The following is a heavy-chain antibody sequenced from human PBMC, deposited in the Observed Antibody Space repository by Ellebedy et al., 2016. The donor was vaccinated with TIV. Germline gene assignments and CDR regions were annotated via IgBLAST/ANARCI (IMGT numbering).Heavy chain of an antibody. J-gene: IGHJ4*02. CDR3: ARDQVAGGNANFDS. D-gene: IGHD4-23*01. V-gene: IGHV6-1*01. CDR1: GDSVSSNSAA. CDR2: TYYRSRWST. Sequence: SQTLSLTCAISGDSVSSNSAAWNWIRQSPSRGLEWLGRTYYRSRWSTEYAVSMKSRIIINPDTSKNQFYLQLNSVTPEDTAVYYCARDQVAGGNANFDSWGQGILVTVSS.